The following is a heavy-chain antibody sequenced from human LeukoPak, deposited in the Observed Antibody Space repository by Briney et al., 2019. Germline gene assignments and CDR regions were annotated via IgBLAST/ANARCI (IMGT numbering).Heavy chain of an antibody. CDR3: AKYRSGGYWASAMFYFDK. J-gene: IGHJ4*02. Sequence: GGSLRLSCVASGLTFSSYPFTWVRQAPGKGLEWVSSISAGGGGAYYADSVRGRFIITRDDSKNTVYLQMNSLRAEDTAIYSCAKYRSGGYWASAMFYFDKWGQGILVTVSS. D-gene: IGHD3-10*01. CDR1: GLTFSSYP. CDR2: ISAGGGGA. V-gene: IGHV3-23*01.